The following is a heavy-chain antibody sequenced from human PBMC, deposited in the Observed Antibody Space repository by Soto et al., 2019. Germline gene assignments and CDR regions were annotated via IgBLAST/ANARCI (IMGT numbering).Heavy chain of an antibody. CDR1: GFTFSSYG. Sequence: GGSLRLSCAASGFTFSSYGMHWVRQAPGKGLEWVAVISYDGSNKYYADSVKGRFTISRDNSKNTLYLQMNSLRAEDTAVYYCAKDSGPPSKQLDETFDYWGQGTLVTVSA. J-gene: IGHJ4*02. CDR2: ISYDGSNK. D-gene: IGHD1-1*01. CDR3: AKDSGPPSKQLDETFDY. V-gene: IGHV3-30*18.